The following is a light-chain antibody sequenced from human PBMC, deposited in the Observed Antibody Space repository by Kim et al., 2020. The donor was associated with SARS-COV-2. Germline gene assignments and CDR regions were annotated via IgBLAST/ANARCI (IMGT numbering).Light chain of an antibody. CDR3: QKYDSAPWT. V-gene: IGKV1-27*01. CDR1: QVINNY. J-gene: IGKJ1*01. Sequence: ASVGDRVTITCRASQVINNYLAWYQQKPGKAPTVLIYGASTLHSGVPSRFGGSGSGTDFTLTISSLQPEDVGTYYCQKYDSAPWTFGHGTKVDIK. CDR2: GAS.